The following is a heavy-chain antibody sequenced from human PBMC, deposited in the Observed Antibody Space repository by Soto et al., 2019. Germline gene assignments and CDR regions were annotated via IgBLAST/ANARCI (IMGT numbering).Heavy chain of an antibody. CDR1: GYTFSRYV. D-gene: IGHD1-26*01. CDR3: ARLVPGTDYFDY. Sequence: QVQQVQSGAEVKKPGASVKLSCKASGYTFSRYVICWVRQAPGHGLEWMGWINVYTGKTNYAQKVEGRVTMTTDTSTSTGYMDLRSLRSDDTAVYYCARLVPGTDYFDYWGQGALITVSS. CDR2: INVYTGKT. J-gene: IGHJ4*02. V-gene: IGHV1-18*01.